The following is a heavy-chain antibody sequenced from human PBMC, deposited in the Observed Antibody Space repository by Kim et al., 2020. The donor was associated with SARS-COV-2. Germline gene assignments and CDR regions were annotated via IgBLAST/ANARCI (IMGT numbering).Heavy chain of an antibody. CDR1: GGSISNYY. CDR2: IHHSGKT. CDR3: ARDDSGGYNGYFYYHGLDV. J-gene: IGHJ6*04. V-gene: IGHV4-59*01. D-gene: IGHD6-19*01. Sequence: SETLSLTCTVYGGSISNYYWTWIRQPPGKGLEWIGYIHHSGKTNYNPSLNSRVTISLDTSKNQFSLILTSVTAADTAVYFCARDDSGGYNGYFYYHGLDVWGGGTDVSVSS.